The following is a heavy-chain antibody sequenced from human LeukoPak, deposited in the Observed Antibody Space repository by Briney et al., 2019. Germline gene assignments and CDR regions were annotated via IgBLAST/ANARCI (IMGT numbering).Heavy chain of an antibody. V-gene: IGHV3-7*01. D-gene: IGHD3-3*01. J-gene: IGHJ4*02. CDR1: GFTFSSYG. CDR3: ARSIGFWSGYPDY. Sequence: GGSLRLSCAASGFTFSSYGMHWVRQAPGKGLEWVANIKQDGSEKYYVDSVKGRFTISRDNAKNSLYLQMNSLRAEDTAVYYCARSIGFWSGYPDYWGQGTLVTVSS. CDR2: IKQDGSEK.